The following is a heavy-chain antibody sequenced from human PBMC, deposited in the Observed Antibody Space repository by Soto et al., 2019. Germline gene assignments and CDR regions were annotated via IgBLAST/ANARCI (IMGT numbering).Heavy chain of an antibody. J-gene: IGHJ6*02. CDR1: GYRFTTSW. CDR3: ASSGYSSPGMDV. D-gene: IGHD5-12*01. V-gene: IGHV5-51*01. CDR2: IYPGDSDT. Sequence: GESLKISCQGSGYRFTTSWIGWVRQMPGKGLEWMGTIYPGDSDTRYSPSFQGQVTISADKSMGTAYLQWRSLKASDTAMYYCASSGYSSPGMDVWGQGTTVTVSS.